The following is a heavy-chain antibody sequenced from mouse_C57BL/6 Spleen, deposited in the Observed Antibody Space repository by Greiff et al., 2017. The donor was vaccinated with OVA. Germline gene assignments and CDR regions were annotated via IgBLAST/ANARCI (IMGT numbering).Heavy chain of an antibody. D-gene: IGHD2-4*01. CDR2: INPGSGGT. CDR3: AESHYYYDGYAMDY. Sequence: VQLQQSGAELVRPGTSVKVSCKASGYAFTNYLIEWVKQRPGQGLEWIGVINPGSGGTNYNEKFKGKATLTADKSSSTAYMQLSSLTSEDSAVYFCAESHYYYDGYAMDYWGQGTSVTVSS. J-gene: IGHJ4*01. CDR1: GYAFTNYL. V-gene: IGHV1-54*01.